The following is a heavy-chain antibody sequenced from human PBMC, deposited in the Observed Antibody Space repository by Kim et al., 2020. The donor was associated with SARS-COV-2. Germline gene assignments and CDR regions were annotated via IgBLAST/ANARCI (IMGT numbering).Heavy chain of an antibody. Sequence: GGSLRLSCAASGFTFDDYAMHWVRQAPGKGLEWVSGISWNSGSIGYADSVKGRFTISRDNAKNSLYLQMNSLRAEDTALYYCAKDIGRWRTLDAFDIWGQGTMVTVSS. J-gene: IGHJ3*02. D-gene: IGHD1-1*01. CDR3: AKDIGRWRTLDAFDI. V-gene: IGHV3-9*01. CDR1: GFTFDDYA. CDR2: ISWNSGSI.